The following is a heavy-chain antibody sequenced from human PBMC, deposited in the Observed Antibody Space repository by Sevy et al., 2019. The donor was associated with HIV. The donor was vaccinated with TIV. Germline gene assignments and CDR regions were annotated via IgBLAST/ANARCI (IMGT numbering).Heavy chain of an antibody. D-gene: IGHD3-22*01. CDR1: GYTFTSFG. CDR2: ISVYNGKI. V-gene: IGHV1-18*01. Sequence: ASVKVSCKASGYTFTSFGISWVRQAPGQGLEWVGWISVYNGKINYAQNFQGRVTMTTDTSTRTAYMELKSLRSDDTGVYYCARRGAFDFDTSGFLSPWGQGTLVTVSS. J-gene: IGHJ5*02. CDR3: ARRGAFDFDTSGFLSP.